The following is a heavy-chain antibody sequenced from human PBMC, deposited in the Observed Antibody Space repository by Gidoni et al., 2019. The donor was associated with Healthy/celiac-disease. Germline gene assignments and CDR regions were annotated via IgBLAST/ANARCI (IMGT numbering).Heavy chain of an antibody. V-gene: IGHV4-34*01. CDR1: GGSFSGYY. CDR2: INHSGST. D-gene: IGHD5-12*01. Sequence: QVQLQQWGAGLLKPSETLSLTCAVYGGSFSGYYWSWIRQPPGKGLEWIGEINHSGSTNYNPSLKSRVTISVDTSKNQFSLKLSSVTAADTAVYYCCGDDRFDPWGQGTLVTVSS. CDR3: CGDDRFDP. J-gene: IGHJ5*02.